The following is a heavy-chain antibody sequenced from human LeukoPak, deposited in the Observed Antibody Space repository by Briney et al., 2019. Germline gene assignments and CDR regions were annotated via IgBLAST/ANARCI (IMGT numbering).Heavy chain of an antibody. D-gene: IGHD4/OR15-4a*01. V-gene: IGHV4-59*01. CDR1: GGSISSYY. CDR3: ARGILDYGSSLWSNWFDP. J-gene: IGHJ5*02. CDR2: IYYSGST. Sequence: PSETLSLTCTVSGGSISSYYWSWIRQPPGKGLEWIGYIYYSGSTNYNPSLKSRVTISVDTSKNQFSLKLSSVTAADTAVYCCARGILDYGSSLWSNWFDPWGQRTLVTLSS.